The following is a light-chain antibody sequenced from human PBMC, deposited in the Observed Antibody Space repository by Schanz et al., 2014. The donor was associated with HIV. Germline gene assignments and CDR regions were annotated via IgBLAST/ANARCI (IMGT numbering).Light chain of an antibody. CDR3: SSYTSSSTLV. V-gene: IGLV2-14*02. CDR1: SNDVGTYNL. CDR2: EVS. Sequence: QSALTQPASVSGSPGQSITISCTGTSNDVGTYNLVSWYQQHPGKAPQLMIYEVSKRPSGVSDRFSGSKSDNTASLTISGXXXEDEADYYCSSYTSSSTLVFGGGTKLTVL. J-gene: IGLJ2*01.